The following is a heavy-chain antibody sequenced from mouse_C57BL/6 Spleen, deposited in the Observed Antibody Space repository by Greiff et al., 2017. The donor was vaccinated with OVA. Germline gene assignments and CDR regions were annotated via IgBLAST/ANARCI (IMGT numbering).Heavy chain of an antibody. Sequence: VQLVESGAELVRPGTSVKVSCKASGYAFTNYLIEWVKQRPGQGLEWIGVINPGSGGTNYNEKFKGKATLTADKSSSTAYMQLSSLTSEDSAVYFGARGRGYYGSSYVGFAYWGQGTLVTVSA. CDR1: GYAFTNYL. J-gene: IGHJ3*01. D-gene: IGHD1-1*01. CDR2: INPGSGGT. V-gene: IGHV1-54*01. CDR3: ARGRGYYGSSYVGFAY.